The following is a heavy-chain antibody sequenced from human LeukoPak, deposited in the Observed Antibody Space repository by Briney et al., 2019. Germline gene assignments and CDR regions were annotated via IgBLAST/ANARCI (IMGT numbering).Heavy chain of an antibody. V-gene: IGHV4-59*01. CDR1: GGSISSYY. CDR2: IYYIGNT. CDR3: ARDRYGSGSSDY. Sequence: PETLSLTCTVSGGSISSYYWSWIRQPPGKGLEWIGYIYYIGNTNHNPSLESRVTISVDTSKNQFSLKLSSVTAADTAVYYCARDRYGSGSSDYWGQGTLVTVSS. J-gene: IGHJ4*02. D-gene: IGHD3-10*01.